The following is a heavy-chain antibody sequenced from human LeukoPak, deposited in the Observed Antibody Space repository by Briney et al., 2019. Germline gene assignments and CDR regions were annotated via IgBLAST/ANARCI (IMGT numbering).Heavy chain of an antibody. V-gene: IGHV1-3*01. J-gene: IGHJ5*02. Sequence: ASVKLSCKASGYTFTSYAMHWVRQAPGQRLEWMGWINAGNGNTKYSQKFQGRVTITRDTSASTAYMELSSLRSEDTAVYYCARDVGSGWSGQLDPWGQGTLVTVSS. CDR2: INAGNGNT. D-gene: IGHD6-19*01. CDR3: ARDVGSGWSGQLDP. CDR1: GYTFTSYA.